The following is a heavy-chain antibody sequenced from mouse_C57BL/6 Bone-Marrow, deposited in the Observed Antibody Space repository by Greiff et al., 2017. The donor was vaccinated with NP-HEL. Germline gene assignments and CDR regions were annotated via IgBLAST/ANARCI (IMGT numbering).Heavy chain of an antibody. V-gene: IGHV5-12*01. CDR1: GFTFSDYY. CDR2: ISNGGGST. Sequence: EVQGVESGGGLVQPGGSLKLSCAASGFTFSDYYMYWVRQTPEKRLEWVAYISNGGGSTYYPDTVKGRFTISRDNAKNTLYLQMSRLKSEDAAMYYCAKLGVWYFDVWGTGTTVTVSS. CDR3: AKLGVWYFDV. J-gene: IGHJ1*03.